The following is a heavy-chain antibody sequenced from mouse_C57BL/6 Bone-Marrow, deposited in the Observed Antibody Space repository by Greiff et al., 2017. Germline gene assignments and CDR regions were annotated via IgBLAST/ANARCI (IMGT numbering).Heavy chain of an antibody. J-gene: IGHJ1*03. CDR1: GFTFSSYA. CDR2: ISDGGSYT. Sequence: EVQLVESGGGLVKPGGSLKLSCAASGFTFSSYAMSWVRQTPEKRLEWVATISDGGSYTYYPNNVKGRFTISRDNAKNNLYLHMSHLKSEDTAMYYCARRATMVTYWYFDVWGTGNTVTVSA. CDR3: ARRATMVTYWYFDV. D-gene: IGHD2-2*01. V-gene: IGHV5-4*01.